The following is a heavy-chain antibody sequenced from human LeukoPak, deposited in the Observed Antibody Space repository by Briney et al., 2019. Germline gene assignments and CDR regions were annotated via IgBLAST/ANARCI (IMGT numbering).Heavy chain of an antibody. Sequence: PGGSLRLSCSASGFTFSSYAMHWVRQAPGKGPEYVSAISSNGGSTYYADSVKGRFTISRDNSKNTLYLQMSGLRAEDTAVYYCVKEGDCSSTSCSTNWFDPWGQGALVTVSS. CDR3: VKEGDCSSTSCSTNWFDP. CDR1: GFTFSSYA. J-gene: IGHJ5*02. CDR2: ISSNGGST. V-gene: IGHV3-64D*06. D-gene: IGHD2-2*01.